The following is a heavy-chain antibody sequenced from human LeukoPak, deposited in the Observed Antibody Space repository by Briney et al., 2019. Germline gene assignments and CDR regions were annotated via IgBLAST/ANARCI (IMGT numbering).Heavy chain of an antibody. CDR2: IKPHDGST. CDR3: ARNNVGSSGWTGLGF. Sequence: GASVKVSCKTFGGTFTSQYIQWVRQAPGQGLEWMGLIKPHDGSTFYAQSLQGRVTLTRETSTSTVYMDLSSLRSEDTAIYFCARNNVGSSGWTGLGFWGQGTLVTVSS. D-gene: IGHD6-19*01. V-gene: IGHV1-46*04. J-gene: IGHJ4*02. CDR1: GGTFTSQY.